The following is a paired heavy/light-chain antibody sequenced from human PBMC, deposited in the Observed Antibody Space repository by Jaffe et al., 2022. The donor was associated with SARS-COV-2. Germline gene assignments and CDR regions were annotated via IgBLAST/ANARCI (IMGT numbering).Light chain of an antibody. CDR1: QSVSNNY. V-gene: IGKV3-20*01. Sequence: EIVLTQSPGTLSLSPGERATLSCRASQSVSNNYLAWYQQKVGQAPRLLIYGAASRATGIPDRFSGSGSGTDFTLTISRLEPEDFAIYYCQHYGSSPPLTFGRGTKVEIK. CDR2: GAA. CDR3: QHYGSSPPLT. J-gene: IGKJ4*01.
Heavy chain of an antibody. J-gene: IGHJ4*02. CDR1: GFTFSTYA. Sequence: EVHLLESGGGLVQPGGSLRLSCAASGFTFSTYAMSWVRQAPGKGLEWVSSISINDGNTYYADSVKGRFTISRDNSKNTLSLQMNSLRLEDAALYFCAKGFLRGSYSPFDYWGQGTLVSVSS. CDR2: ISINDGNT. V-gene: IGHV3-23*01. D-gene: IGHD3-16*01. CDR3: AKGFLRGSYSPFDY.